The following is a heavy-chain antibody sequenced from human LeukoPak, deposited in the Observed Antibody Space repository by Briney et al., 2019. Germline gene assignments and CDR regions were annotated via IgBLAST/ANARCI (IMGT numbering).Heavy chain of an antibody. Sequence: SETLSLTCTVSGGSVTNYYWSWIRQPPGKGLEWIGYVYHTGSANYNPSLLSRLTISMDTSKNQFSLKLRSVTAADTAVYYCARLVYPNPPTVVSGYYFDYWGQGTLVTVSS. D-gene: IGHD4-23*01. CDR3: ARLVYPNPPTVVSGYYFDY. J-gene: IGHJ4*02. V-gene: IGHV4-59*02. CDR1: GGSVTNYY. CDR2: VYHTGSA.